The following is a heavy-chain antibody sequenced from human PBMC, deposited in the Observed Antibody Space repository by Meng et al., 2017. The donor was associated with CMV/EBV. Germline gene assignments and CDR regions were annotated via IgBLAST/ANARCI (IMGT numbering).Heavy chain of an antibody. CDR1: GFTFSSDG. CDR3: AKARGSGKYYNYFAY. V-gene: IGHV3-33*06. CDR2: IWNDGSTK. D-gene: IGHD1-26*01. Sequence: SGFTFSSDGMQGVRQAPGKGREWVTVIWNDGSTKYYADSVKGRFTISRDNSKNMLYLQMNSLRAEDTAVYYCAKARGSGKYYNYFAYWGQGALVTVSS. J-gene: IGHJ4*02.